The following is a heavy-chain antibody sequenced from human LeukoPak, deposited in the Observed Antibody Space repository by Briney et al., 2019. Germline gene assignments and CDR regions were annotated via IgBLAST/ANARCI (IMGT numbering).Heavy chain of an antibody. CDR2: INPNSGGT. Sequence: ASVKVSCKASGYTFTGYYMHLVRQAPGQGLEWMGWINPNSGGTNYAQKFQGRVTMTRDTSISTAYMELSRLRSDDTAVYYCARRKTTVTGYYFDYWGQGTLVAVSS. D-gene: IGHD4-11*01. V-gene: IGHV1-2*02. J-gene: IGHJ4*02. CDR1: GYTFTGYY. CDR3: ARRKTTVTGYYFDY.